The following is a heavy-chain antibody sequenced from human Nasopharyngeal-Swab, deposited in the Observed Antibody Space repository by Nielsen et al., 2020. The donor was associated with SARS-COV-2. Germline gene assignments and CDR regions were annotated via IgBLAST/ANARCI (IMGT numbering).Heavy chain of an antibody. CDR1: GFTFRSYA. D-gene: IGHD5-12*01. CDR2: ISGSDYTT. CDR3: AKDRDSGDDSDDYYHYYGMNV. Sequence: GESLTISCAASGFTFRSYAISWVRQAPGKGLEWVSVISGSDYTTYYADSVKGRFTISRDNSKNTVNLQMNSLRVEDTAIYYCAKDRDSGDDSDDYYHYYGMNVWGQGTTVTVFS. V-gene: IGHV3-23*01. J-gene: IGHJ6*02.